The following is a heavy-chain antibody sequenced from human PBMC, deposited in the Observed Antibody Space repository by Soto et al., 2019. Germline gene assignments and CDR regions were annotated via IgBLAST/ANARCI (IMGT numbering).Heavy chain of an antibody. CDR2: IYHSGSI. CDR1: GGSISSSNW. J-gene: IGHJ6*02. V-gene: IGHV4-4*02. Sequence: QVQLQESGPGLVKPSGTLSLTCAVSGGSISSSNWWRWVRQPPEKGLEWIGAIYHSGSINYNPSLRSRLTITVANAKKECSLKMSPVTAADTAVYYWASGGVGSNSVPGYYGMDVWGHGTTVTVSS. CDR3: ASGGVGSNSVPGYYGMDV. D-gene: IGHD1-26*01.